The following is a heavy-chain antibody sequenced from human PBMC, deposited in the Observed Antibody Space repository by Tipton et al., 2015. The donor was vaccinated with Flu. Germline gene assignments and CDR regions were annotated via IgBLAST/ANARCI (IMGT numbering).Heavy chain of an antibody. J-gene: IGHJ6*02. D-gene: IGHD5-18*01. CDR1: GYTFTSYY. V-gene: IGHV1-46*01. CDR3: ARDRGYSYGGGPYYYYYGMDV. Sequence: QLVQSGAEVKKPGASVKVSCKASGYTFTSYYMHWVRQAPGQGLEWMGIINPSGGSTSYAQKFQGRVTMTRDTSTSTVYMELSSLRSEDTAVYYCARDRGYSYGGGPYYYYYGMDVWGQGTTVTVSS. CDR2: INPSGGST.